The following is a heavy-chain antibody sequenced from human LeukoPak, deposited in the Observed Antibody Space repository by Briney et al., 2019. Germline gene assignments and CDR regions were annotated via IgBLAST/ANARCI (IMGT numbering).Heavy chain of an antibody. V-gene: IGHV3-7*01. Sequence: GGSLRLSCAASGFTFSSYEMNWVRQAPGKGLEWVANIKQDGSEKYYVDSVKGRFTISRDNAKNSLYLQMNSLRAEDTAVYYCAWTTYRDYWGQGTLVTVSS. J-gene: IGHJ4*02. CDR1: GFTFSSYE. CDR3: AWTTYRDY. D-gene: IGHD1-1*01. CDR2: IKQDGSEK.